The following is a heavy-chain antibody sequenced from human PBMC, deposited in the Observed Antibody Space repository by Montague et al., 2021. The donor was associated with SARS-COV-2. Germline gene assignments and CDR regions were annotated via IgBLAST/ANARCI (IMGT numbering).Heavy chain of an antibody. J-gene: IGHJ6*02. CDR2: IYTSGST. CDR1: GGSISSGSYY. CDR3: ARVGVGTMVRGVIPAYYYYGMDV. D-gene: IGHD3-10*01. Sequence: TLSLTCTVSGGSISSGSYYWSWIRQPAGKGLEWIGRIYTSGSTNYNPSLKSRVTISVDTSKNQFSLKLTSVTAADTAVYYSARVGVGTMVRGVIPAYYYYGMDVWGQGTTVTVSS. V-gene: IGHV4-61*02.